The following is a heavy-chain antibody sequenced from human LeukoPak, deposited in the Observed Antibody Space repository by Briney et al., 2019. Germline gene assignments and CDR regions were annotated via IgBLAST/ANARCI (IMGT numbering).Heavy chain of an antibody. CDR1: GYTFTSYD. CDR3: ARASSWYTGDRYYFDY. CDR2: MNPNSGNT. Sequence: ASVKVSCKASGYTFTSYDINWVRQATGQGLEWMGWMNPNSGNTGYAQKFQGRVTMTKNTSISTAYMELSSLRSEDTAVYYCARASSWYTGDRYYFDYWGQGTLVTVSS. D-gene: IGHD6-13*01. J-gene: IGHJ4*02. V-gene: IGHV1-8*01.